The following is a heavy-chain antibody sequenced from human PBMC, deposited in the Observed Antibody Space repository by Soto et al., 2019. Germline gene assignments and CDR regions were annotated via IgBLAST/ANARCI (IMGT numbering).Heavy chain of an antibody. CDR2: TYYRSKWST. J-gene: IGHJ5*01. D-gene: IGHD1-26*01. CDR1: VDRVSSESAT. Sequence: SQTLSLTCAISVDRVSSESATWDLIRQSPSRGLEWLGRTYYRSKWSTDYAVSVNNRITINPDTSKNQFSLQLNSVTPEDTAMYYCTRAWSGSYDSWGQGIRVTI. V-gene: IGHV6-1*01. CDR3: TRAWSGSYDS.